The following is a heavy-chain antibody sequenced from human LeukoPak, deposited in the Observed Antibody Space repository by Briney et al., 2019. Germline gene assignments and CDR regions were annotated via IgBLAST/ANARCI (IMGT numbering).Heavy chain of an antibody. CDR2: FDPEDGET. D-gene: IGHD1-26*01. Sequence: ASVKVSCKASGGTFSSYAISWVRQAPGKGLEWMGGFDPEDGETIYAQKFQGRVTMTEDTSTDTAYMELSSLRSEDTAVYYCATEGISGSYYSFDAFDIWGQGTMVTVSS. V-gene: IGHV1-24*01. CDR3: ATEGISGSYYSFDAFDI. CDR1: GGTFSSYA. J-gene: IGHJ3*02.